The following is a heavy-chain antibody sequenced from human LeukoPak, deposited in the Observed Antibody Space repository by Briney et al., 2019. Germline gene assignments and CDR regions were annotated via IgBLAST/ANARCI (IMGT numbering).Heavy chain of an antibody. D-gene: IGHD6-13*01. J-gene: IGHJ6*03. CDR1: GGPISSGGYY. CDR2: IYTSGST. Sequence: SETLSLTCTVSGGPISSGGYYWSWTRQPAGKGLEWIGRIYTSGSTNYNPSLKSRVTISVDTSKNQFSLKLSSVTAADTAVYYCARDSWWTAAGYYYYMDVWGKGTTVTVSS. CDR3: ARDSWWTAAGYYYYMDV. V-gene: IGHV4-61*02.